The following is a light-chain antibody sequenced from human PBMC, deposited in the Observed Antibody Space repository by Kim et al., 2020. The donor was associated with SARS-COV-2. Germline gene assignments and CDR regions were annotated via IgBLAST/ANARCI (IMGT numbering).Light chain of an antibody. V-gene: IGLV3-1*01. CDR2: QDS. Sequence: SYELTQPPSVSVSPGQTASITCSGDKLGDKYACWYQQKPGQSLVLVIYQDSKRPSGIPERFSGSNSGNTATLTISGTQAMDEADYYCQAWDSSFVVFGGGTQLTFL. CDR1: KLGDKY. CDR3: QAWDSSFVV. J-gene: IGLJ2*01.